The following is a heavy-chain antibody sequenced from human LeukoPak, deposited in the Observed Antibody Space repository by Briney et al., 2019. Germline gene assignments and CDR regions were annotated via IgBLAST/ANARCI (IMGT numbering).Heavy chain of an antibody. CDR2: ISSSSYI. CDR1: GFTFSSYS. V-gene: IGHV3-21*01. D-gene: IGHD4-11*01. J-gene: IGHJ4*02. Sequence: GGSLRLSCAASGFTFSSYSMNWVRQAPGKGLEWVSSISSSSYIYYADSVKGRFTISRDNAKNSLYLQMNSLRAEDTAVYYCARDFVTTYFDYWGQGTLVTVSS. CDR3: ARDFVTTYFDY.